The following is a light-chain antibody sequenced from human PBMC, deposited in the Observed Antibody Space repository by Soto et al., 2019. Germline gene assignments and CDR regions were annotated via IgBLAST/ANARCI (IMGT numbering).Light chain of an antibody. J-gene: IGLJ2*01. CDR3: AACDDSLNAL. Sequence: QSVLTQPPSASGTPGQRVTISCSGSSSNIGSNTVNWYQQLPGTAPKLLIYSNNQRPSGVPDRFSGSKSGTSASLAISGLQSEDEADYYCAACDDSLNALFGGGTKVTVL. CDR1: SSNIGSNT. V-gene: IGLV1-44*01. CDR2: SNN.